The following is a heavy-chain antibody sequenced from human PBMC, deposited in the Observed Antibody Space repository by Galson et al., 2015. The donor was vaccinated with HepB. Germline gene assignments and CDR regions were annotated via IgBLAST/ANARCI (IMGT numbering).Heavy chain of an antibody. V-gene: IGHV3-74*03. CDR1: GSVFRNDW. J-gene: IGHJ4*02. CDR2: INTDGSFT. D-gene: IGHD3-3*01. Sequence: SLRLSCAASGSVFRNDWVHWVRQAPGKGLVWVARINTDGSFTECADSVKGRFTISRDNARNTLYLQMTDLRVDDTAIYHCAGFGWAWSLSYWGQGAVVTVSS. CDR3: AGFGWAWSLSY.